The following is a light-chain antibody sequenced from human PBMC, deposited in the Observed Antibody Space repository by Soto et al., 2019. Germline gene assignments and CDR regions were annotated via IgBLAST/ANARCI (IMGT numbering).Light chain of an antibody. CDR1: HSVSRN. CDR2: GAS. CDR3: QQYNQWPPFT. V-gene: IGKV3-15*01. J-gene: IGKJ2*01. Sequence: EIVMTKSPVTLSVSPGEPATLSCRTSHSVSRNIAWNQQQPGQSPSLLIYGASTRATGIPARFSGSGSGTEFTLTISSLQPEDFAVYSCQQYNQWPPFTFGQGTKLEIK.